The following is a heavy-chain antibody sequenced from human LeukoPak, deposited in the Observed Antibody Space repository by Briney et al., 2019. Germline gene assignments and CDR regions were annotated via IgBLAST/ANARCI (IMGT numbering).Heavy chain of an antibody. CDR3: AKGGLSSRVFD. CDR2: ISGSGDST. V-gene: IGHV3-23*01. Sequence: GGSLRLSCVVSGFTFSPYTMTWVRQAPGKGLEWVSAISGSGDSTYYADSVKGRFTISRDNSKNTLYLQMNILRAEDTAVYYCAKGGLSSRVFDWGQGTLVTVSS. CDR1: GFTFSPYT. D-gene: IGHD2-8*01. J-gene: IGHJ1*01.